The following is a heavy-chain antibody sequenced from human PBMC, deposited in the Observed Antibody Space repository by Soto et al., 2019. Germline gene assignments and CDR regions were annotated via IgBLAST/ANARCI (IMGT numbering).Heavy chain of an antibody. J-gene: IGHJ6*02. CDR3: ARGDAGYYGMDV. CDR2: SFHSGST. V-gene: IGHV4-30-2*01. CDR1: GGSISSGGYF. Sequence: TLSLTCAVSGGSISSGGYFWGWIRQPPGKGLEWIGYSFHSGSTSYNPPLKIRVIISVDRSKNQFSLKLSSVTTADTAVYYCARGDAGYYGMDVWGQGTTVTVSS.